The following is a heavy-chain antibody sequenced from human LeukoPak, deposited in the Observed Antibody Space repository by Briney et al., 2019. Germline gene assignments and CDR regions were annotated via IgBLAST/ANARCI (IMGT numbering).Heavy chain of an antibody. CDR3: ARDWGGSGPTSHDF. J-gene: IGHJ4*02. D-gene: IGHD3-16*01. CDR2: ISSDGRNT. Sequence: TGGSLRLSXAASGFTFSSSWMHWVRQVPRRRLVWVSRISSDGRNTIYADSVKGRFTVSRDNAKNTLYLQMNSLRAEDTAVYYCARDWGGSGPTSHDFWGQGTLVTVSS. V-gene: IGHV3-74*01. CDR1: GFTFSSSW.